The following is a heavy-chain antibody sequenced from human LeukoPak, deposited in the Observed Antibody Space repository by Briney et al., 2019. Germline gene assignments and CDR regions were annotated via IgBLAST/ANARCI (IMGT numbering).Heavy chain of an antibody. CDR1: GFTFRSYA. Sequence: GGSLRLSCAASGFTFRSYAMHWVRQAPGKGLEWGAVISYDGSNKYYADSVKGRFTISRDNSKNTLYLQMNSLRAEDTAVYYCARDRFYRDGYNWGAIDYWGQGTLVTVSS. D-gene: IGHD5-24*01. J-gene: IGHJ4*02. V-gene: IGHV3-30*01. CDR3: ARDRFYRDGYNWGAIDY. CDR2: ISYDGSNK.